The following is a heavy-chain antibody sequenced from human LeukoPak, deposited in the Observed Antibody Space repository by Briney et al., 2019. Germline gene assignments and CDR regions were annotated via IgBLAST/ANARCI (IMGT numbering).Heavy chain of an antibody. CDR3: AAXPITGETHXYYYYYMDV. D-gene: IGHD7-27*01. CDR2: INPNSGDT. J-gene: IGHJ6*03. Sequence: ASVKVSCKASGYTFTGYSMHWVRQAPGQGLEWMGWINPNSGDTHYAQKFHGRVTMTRDTSISTAYMELSKLTSDDTALYYCAAXPITGETHXYYYYYMDVWGKGTAVTVSS. CDR1: GYTFTGYS. V-gene: IGHV1-2*02.